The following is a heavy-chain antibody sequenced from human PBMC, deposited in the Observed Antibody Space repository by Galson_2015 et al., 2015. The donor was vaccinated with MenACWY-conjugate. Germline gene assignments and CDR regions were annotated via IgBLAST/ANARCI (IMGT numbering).Heavy chain of an antibody. J-gene: IGHJ4*02. CDR1: GFTFGTNW. CDR2: IKEDGSVK. CDR3: AREYYGWGGFWP. V-gene: IGHV3-7*05. Sequence: SLRLSCAGSGFTFGTNWMYWVRQAPGKGLEWVANIKEDGSVKYYVDSVKGRFTISRDNSRNSLYLQMNSLSVEDTAVYYCAREYYGWGGFWPWGQGTLVITSS. D-gene: IGHD3-16*01.